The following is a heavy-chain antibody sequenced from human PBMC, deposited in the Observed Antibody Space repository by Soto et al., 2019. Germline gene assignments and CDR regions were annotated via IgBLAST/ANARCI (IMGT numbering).Heavy chain of an antibody. Sequence: ASVKVSCKASGGTFSSYAISWVRQAPGQGLEWMGGIIPIFGTANYAQKFQGRVTITADESTSTAYMELSSLRSEDTAVYYCAGTYCRSTSCQTHFNWFDPWGQGTLVTVSS. CDR1: GGTFSSYA. D-gene: IGHD2-2*01. CDR3: AGTYCRSTSCQTHFNWFDP. V-gene: IGHV1-69*13. CDR2: IIPIFGTA. J-gene: IGHJ5*02.